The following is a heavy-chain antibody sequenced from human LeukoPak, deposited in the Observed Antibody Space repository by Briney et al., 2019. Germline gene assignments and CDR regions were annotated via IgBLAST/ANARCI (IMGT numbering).Heavy chain of an antibody. CDR3: AREHDYGDYVHAFDI. CDR1: GGSISSGGYY. CDR2: IYYSGST. Sequence: SETLSLTCTVSGGSISSGGYYWSWIRQHPGKGLEWIGYIYYSGSTYYNPSLKSRVTISVDTFKNQFSLKLSSVTAADTAVYYCAREHDYGDYVHAFDIWGQGTMVTVSS. V-gene: IGHV4-31*03. D-gene: IGHD4-17*01. J-gene: IGHJ3*02.